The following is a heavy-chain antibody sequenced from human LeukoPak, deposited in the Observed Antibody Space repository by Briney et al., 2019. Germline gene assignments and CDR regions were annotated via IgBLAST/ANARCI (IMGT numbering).Heavy chain of an antibody. CDR2: ISYDGSNK. Sequence: PGRSLRLSCAASGFTFSSYAMHWVRQAPGKGLEWVAVISYDGSNKYYEDSVKGRFTISRDNSKNTLYLQMNSLRAEDTAVYYCASNRYWGQGTLVTVSS. J-gene: IGHJ4*02. CDR3: ASNRY. CDR1: GFTFSSYA. V-gene: IGHV3-30-3*01.